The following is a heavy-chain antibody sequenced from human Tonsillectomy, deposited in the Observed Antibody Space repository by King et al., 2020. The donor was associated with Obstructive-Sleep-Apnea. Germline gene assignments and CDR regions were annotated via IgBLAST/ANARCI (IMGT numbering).Heavy chain of an antibody. CDR1: GFTFSDYY. D-gene: IGHD5/OR15-5a*01. J-gene: IGHJ5*01. Sequence: VQLVESGGGLVKPGGSLRLSCAGSGFTFSDYYMSWIRQAPGKGLEWLSYISNDGSTIYYGDSVKGRCTISRDNAKNSLHLQMYSLRADDTALYYCARGSSRSRGFDSWGQGTLVTVSS. CDR3: ARGSSRSRGFDS. V-gene: IGHV3-11*01. CDR2: ISNDGSTI.